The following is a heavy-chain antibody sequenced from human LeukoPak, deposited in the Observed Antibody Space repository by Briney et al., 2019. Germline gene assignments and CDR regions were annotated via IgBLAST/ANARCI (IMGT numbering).Heavy chain of an antibody. CDR2: ISSSSSTI. J-gene: IGHJ5*02. D-gene: IGHD3-10*01. CDR1: GFTFSSYS. V-gene: IGHV3-48*04. CDR3: ARGMELLTMVRGAEVTWFDP. Sequence: PGGSLRLSCAASGFTFSSYSMNWVRQAPGKGLEWVSYISSSSSTIYYADSVKGRFTISRDNAKNSLYLQMNSLRAEDTAVYYCARGMELLTMVRGAEVTWFDPWGQGTLVTVSS.